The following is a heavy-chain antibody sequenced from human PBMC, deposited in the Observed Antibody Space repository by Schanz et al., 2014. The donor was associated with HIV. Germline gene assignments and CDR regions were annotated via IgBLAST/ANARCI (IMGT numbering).Heavy chain of an antibody. V-gene: IGHV1-2*02. CDR1: GYTFSNYA. CDR2: INPDNAGR. Sequence: QDHLVQSGAEVKKPGASVNVSCKASGYTFSNYAINWVRQAPGQGLEWMGWINPDNAGRNYAQKFQGRVTMTRDTSISTAFMELSRLRSDDTAVYYCATCRCDGELSLLRYWGQGTLVTVSS. J-gene: IGHJ4*02. D-gene: IGHD3-16*02. CDR3: ATCRCDGELSLLRY.